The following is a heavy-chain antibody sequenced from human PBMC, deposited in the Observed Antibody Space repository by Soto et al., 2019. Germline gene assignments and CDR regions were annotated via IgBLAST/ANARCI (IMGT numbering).Heavy chain of an antibody. D-gene: IGHD2-15*01. V-gene: IGHV4-31*03. CDR2: IYYSGST. Sequence: LSLTCTVSGGSISSGGYYWSWIRQHPGKGLEWIGYIYYSGSTYYNPSLKSRVTISVATSKNQFSLKLSSVTAADTAVYYCARRYGGNFDYWGQGTLVTVSS. CDR3: ARRYGGNFDY. J-gene: IGHJ4*02. CDR1: GGSISSGGYY.